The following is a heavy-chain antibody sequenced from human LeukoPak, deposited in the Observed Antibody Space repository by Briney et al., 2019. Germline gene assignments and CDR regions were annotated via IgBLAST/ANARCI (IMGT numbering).Heavy chain of an antibody. CDR2: IYYSGST. V-gene: IGHV4-61*01. CDR3: ARAFRSGYDLYYFDY. J-gene: IGHJ4*02. Sequence: PSETLSLTCTVSGGSVSSGSYYWSWIRQPPGKGLEWIGYIYYSGSTNYNPSLKSRVTISVDTSKNQFSLKLSSVTAADTAVYYCARAFRSGYDLYYFDYWGQGTLVTVSS. CDR1: GGSVSSGSYY. D-gene: IGHD5-12*01.